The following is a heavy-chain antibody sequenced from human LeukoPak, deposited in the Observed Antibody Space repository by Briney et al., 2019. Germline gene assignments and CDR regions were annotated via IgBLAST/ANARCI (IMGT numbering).Heavy chain of an antibody. CDR3: ARESAAVAGTNGHFDY. J-gene: IGHJ4*02. V-gene: IGHV4-59*01. CDR2: IYYSGST. Sequence: SETLSLTCTVSGGSISSYYWSWIRQPPGKGLEWIGYIYYSGSTNYNPSLKSRVTISVDTSKNQFSLKLSSVTAADTAVYYCARESAAVAGTNGHFDYWGQGTLVTVSS. CDR1: GGSISSYY. D-gene: IGHD6-19*01.